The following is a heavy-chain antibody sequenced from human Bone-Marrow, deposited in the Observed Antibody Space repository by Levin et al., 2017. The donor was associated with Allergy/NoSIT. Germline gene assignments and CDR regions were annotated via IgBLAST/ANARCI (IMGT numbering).Heavy chain of an antibody. CDR1: GFTFSSYD. CDR3: ARGGRLPLDY. Sequence: HAGGSLRLSCAASGFTFSSYDMHWVRQATGKGLEWVSLIGTADDTYYPDSVKGRFTISRENAKNSLYLQMNSLRAEDTAVYYCARGGRLPLDYWGQGTLVTVSS. V-gene: IGHV3-13*04. J-gene: IGHJ4*02. CDR2: IGTADDT. D-gene: IGHD2-21*02.